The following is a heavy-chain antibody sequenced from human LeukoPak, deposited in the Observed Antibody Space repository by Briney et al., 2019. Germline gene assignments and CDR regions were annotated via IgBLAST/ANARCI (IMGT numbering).Heavy chain of an antibody. V-gene: IGHV3-30-3*02. CDR1: GFTFSSYA. D-gene: IGHD1-14*01. Sequence: GGSLRLSCAASGFTFSSYAMHWVRQAPGKGLEWVAVISYDGSNKYYADSVKGRFTISRDNSKNTLYLQMNSLRAEDTAVYYCAKVSGGGLYYDGMDVWGQGTTVTVSS. CDR3: AKVSGGGLYYDGMDV. CDR2: ISYDGSNK. J-gene: IGHJ6*02.